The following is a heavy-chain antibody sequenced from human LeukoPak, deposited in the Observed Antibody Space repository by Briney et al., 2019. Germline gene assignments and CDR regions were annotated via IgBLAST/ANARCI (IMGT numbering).Heavy chain of an antibody. CDR1: GYIFTNYG. CDR2: INTNNGNT. CDR3: ARAGAVVDNWFDP. V-gene: IGHV1-18*01. J-gene: IGHJ5*02. Sequence: ASVKVSCKASGYIFTNYGMSWVRQAPGQGLEWMGWINTNNGNTNYAQNFRDTVTMTTDTSTNTAYMELRSLTSDDTAVYYCARAGAVVDNWFDPWGQGTLVTVSS. D-gene: IGHD2-15*01.